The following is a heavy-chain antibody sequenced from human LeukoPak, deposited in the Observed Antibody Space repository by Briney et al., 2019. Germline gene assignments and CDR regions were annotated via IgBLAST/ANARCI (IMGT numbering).Heavy chain of an antibody. CDR3: ARSTAPHFDY. CDR2: IWYDGSNK. J-gene: IGHJ4*02. V-gene: IGHV3-33*01. CDR1: GFAFSSYG. Sequence: PGGSLRLSCAASGFAFSSYGVHWVRQAPGKGLEWVAIIWYDGSNKYYADSVKGRFTISRDNSKNTLFLQMNSLRAEDTAVYYCARSTAPHFDYWGQGTLVTVPS. D-gene: IGHD2-2*01.